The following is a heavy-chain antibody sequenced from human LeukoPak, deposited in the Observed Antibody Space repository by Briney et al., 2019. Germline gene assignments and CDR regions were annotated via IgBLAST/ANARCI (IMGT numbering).Heavy chain of an antibody. V-gene: IGHV3-21*01. Sequence: GGSLRLSCAASGFTFSSYSMNWVRQAPGKGLEWVSSVSSSSSYIYYADSVKGRFTISRDNAKNSLYLQMNSLRAEDTAVYYCARVGVPAAINYWGQGTLVTVSS. CDR2: VSSSSSYI. CDR1: GFTFSSYS. CDR3: ARVGVPAAINY. J-gene: IGHJ4*02. D-gene: IGHD2-2*01.